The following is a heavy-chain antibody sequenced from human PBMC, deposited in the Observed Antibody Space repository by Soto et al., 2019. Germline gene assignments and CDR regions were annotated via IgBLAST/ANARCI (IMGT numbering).Heavy chain of an antibody. CDR3: ARDYGDYSFFFDY. CDR1: GGSISSGGYQ. D-gene: IGHD4-17*01. Sequence: SETLSLTCTVSGGSISSGGYQWSWIRQPPGKGLEWIGGYSGFTDYNPSLESRATISVDHSKNQFSLTLRSVTAADTAVYYCARDYGDYSFFFDYWGQGALVTVS. V-gene: IGHV4-61*08. J-gene: IGHJ4*02. CDR2: YSGFT.